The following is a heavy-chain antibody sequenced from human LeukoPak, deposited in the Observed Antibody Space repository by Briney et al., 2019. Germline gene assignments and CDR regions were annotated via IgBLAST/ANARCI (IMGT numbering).Heavy chain of an antibody. V-gene: IGHV1-2*06. J-gene: IGHJ4*02. CDR1: GYTFTGYH. D-gene: IGHD6-13*01. CDR2: INPYSGDT. CDR3: ARDQGSLTRSWYTGY. Sequence: WASVKVSCKASGYTFTGYHIHWVRQAPGQGFEWMGRINPYSGDTNFAQKFQGRVTMTGDTSITTAYMDLSSLTPDDTAVYFCARDQGSLTRSWYTGYWGQGTQVTVSS.